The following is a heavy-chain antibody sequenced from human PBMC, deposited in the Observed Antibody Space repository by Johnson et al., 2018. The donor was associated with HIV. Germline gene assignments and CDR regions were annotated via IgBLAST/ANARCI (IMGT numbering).Heavy chain of an antibody. Sequence: VQLVESGGGLVQPGRSLRLSCAASGFTFDDYAMHWVRQAPGKGLEWVSGISWNSGSIGYADSVKGRFTIPRDNAKNSLYLQMNSLRAEDTALYYCAKDLDYGGNGDPGAFDIWGQGTMVTVSS. CDR2: ISWNSGSI. J-gene: IGHJ3*02. CDR3: AKDLDYGGNGDPGAFDI. V-gene: IGHV3-9*01. CDR1: GFTFDDYA. D-gene: IGHD4-23*01.